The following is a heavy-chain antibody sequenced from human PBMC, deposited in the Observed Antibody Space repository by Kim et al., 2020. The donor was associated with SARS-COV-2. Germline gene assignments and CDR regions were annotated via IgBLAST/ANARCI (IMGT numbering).Heavy chain of an antibody. D-gene: IGHD6-13*01. J-gene: IGHJ4*02. V-gene: IGHV3-21*01. Sequence: AGSVKGRFAIARDNAKNALYMEMNSRRAEDTDVYYCARGGKSWCGHQFDYWGQGALVTVSS. CDR3: ARGGKSWCGHQFDY.